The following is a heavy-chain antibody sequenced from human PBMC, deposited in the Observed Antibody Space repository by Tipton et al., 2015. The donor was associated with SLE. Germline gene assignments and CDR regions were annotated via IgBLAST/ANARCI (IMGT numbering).Heavy chain of an antibody. CDR2: IYYSGST. J-gene: IGHJ5*02. Sequence: LRLSCTVSGGSISSHYWSWIRQPPGKGLEWIGYIYYSGSTNYNPSLKSRVTISVDTSKNQFSLKLSSVTAADTAVYYCAREGVPYNWFDPWGQGTLVTVSS. V-gene: IGHV4-59*11. CDR3: AREGVPYNWFDP. CDR1: GGSISSHY.